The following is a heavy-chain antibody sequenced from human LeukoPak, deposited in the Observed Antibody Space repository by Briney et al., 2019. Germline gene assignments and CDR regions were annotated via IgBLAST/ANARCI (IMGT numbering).Heavy chain of an antibody. D-gene: IGHD3-3*01. CDR1: GFTFSSYG. V-gene: IGHV3-30*18. CDR3: AEDQSVFWSGYYLDY. CDR2: ISYDGSNK. Sequence: GRSLRLSCAASGFTFSSYGMHWVRQAPGKGLEWVAVISYDGSNKYYADSVKGRFTISRDNSKNTLYLQMNSLRAEDTAVYYCAEDQSVFWSGYYLDYWGQGTLVTVSS. J-gene: IGHJ4*02.